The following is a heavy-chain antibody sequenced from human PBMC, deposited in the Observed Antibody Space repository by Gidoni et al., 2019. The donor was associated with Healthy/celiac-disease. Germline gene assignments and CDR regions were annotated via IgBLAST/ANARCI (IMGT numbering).Heavy chain of an antibody. CDR3: ARVGQNSSSWYGDYFDY. D-gene: IGHD6-13*01. J-gene: IGHJ4*02. CDR1: GGPISSSY. CDR2: IYYSGST. Sequence: QVQLQESRPGLGTPSETLSLTCTVPGGPISSSYWSWIRQPPGKGLEWIGYIYYSGSTNYNPALKSRVTISVDTSKNQFSLKLSSVTAADTAVYYCARVGQNSSSWYGDYFDYWGQGTLVTVSS. V-gene: IGHV4-59*01.